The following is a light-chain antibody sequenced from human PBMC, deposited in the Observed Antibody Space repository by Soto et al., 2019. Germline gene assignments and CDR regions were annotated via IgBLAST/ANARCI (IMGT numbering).Light chain of an antibody. CDR2: GAS. CDR3: QQYGSSPPT. CDR1: QSVSSSY. V-gene: IGKV3-20*01. Sequence: EIVLTQSPGTLSLSPGERATLSCRASQSVSSSYLAWYQQKPGQAPRPLIYGASSRATGIPDRFSGSGSGTDFTLTISRLEPEDFAVYYCQQYGSSPPTFGQGTKVDNK. J-gene: IGKJ1*01.